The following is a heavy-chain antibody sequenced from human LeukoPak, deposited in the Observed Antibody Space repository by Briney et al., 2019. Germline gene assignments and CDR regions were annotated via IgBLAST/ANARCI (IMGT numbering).Heavy chain of an antibody. D-gene: IGHD2-2*01. CDR2: INPNSGGT. V-gene: IGHV1-2*02. CDR1: GYTFTGYY. Sequence: ASVKVSCKASGYTFTGYYMHWVRQAPGQGLEWMGWINPNSGGTNYAQKFQGRVTMTRDTSISTAYMELRSLRSDDTAVYYCASSVVPAAGLFYFDYWGQGTLVTVSS. J-gene: IGHJ4*02. CDR3: ASSVVPAAGLFYFDY.